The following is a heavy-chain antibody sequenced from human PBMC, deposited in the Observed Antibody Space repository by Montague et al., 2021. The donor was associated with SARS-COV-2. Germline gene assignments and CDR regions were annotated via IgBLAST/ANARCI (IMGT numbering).Heavy chain of an antibody. CDR3: ARDRTPPYGKSWYEEYYYHAMDV. D-gene: IGHD6-13*01. CDR1: GFPFSNYW. CDR2: IKQDESEK. V-gene: IGHV3-7*01. Sequence: SLRLSCAASGFPFSNYWMTWVRQAPGKGLEWVANIKQDESEKYYVDSVKGRFTISRDNAEKSPYLHMSRLRGEDTAIYYCARDRTPPYGKSWYEEYYYHAMDVWGRGTTVIVSS. J-gene: IGHJ6*02.